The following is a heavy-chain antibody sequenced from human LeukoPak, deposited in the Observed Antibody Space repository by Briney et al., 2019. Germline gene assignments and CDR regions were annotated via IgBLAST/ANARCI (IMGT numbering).Heavy chain of an antibody. Sequence: PSETLSLTCTVSGGSISSYYWSWIRQPPGKGLEWIGYIYYSGSTNYNPSLKSRVTTSVDTSKSQFSLKLSSVTAADTAVYYCARNLGAPPGYAYWGQGTLVTVSS. J-gene: IGHJ4*02. CDR3: ARNLGAPPGYAY. CDR2: IYYSGST. CDR1: GGSISSYY. D-gene: IGHD3-9*01. V-gene: IGHV4-59*01.